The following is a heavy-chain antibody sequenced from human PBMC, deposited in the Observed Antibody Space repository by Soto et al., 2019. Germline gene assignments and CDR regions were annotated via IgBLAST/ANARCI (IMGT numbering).Heavy chain of an antibody. V-gene: IGHV4-34*01. D-gene: IGHD3-3*01. J-gene: IGHJ4*02. CDR3: ARGRWYYDFWSGYVYFDY. CDR1: GGSFRGFY. Sequence: SETLSLTCAVSGGSFRGFYWTWIRQSPGKGLEWLGDINHVGITNYNPSLKSRVSIPVDTSKSQFSLKLSSVTAADTAVYYCARGRWYYDFWSGYVYFDYWGQGTLVTVSS. CDR2: INHVGIT.